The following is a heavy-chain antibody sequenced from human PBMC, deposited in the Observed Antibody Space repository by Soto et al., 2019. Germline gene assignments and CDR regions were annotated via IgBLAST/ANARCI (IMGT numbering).Heavy chain of an antibody. CDR1: GGTFISYA. Sequence: ASVKVSCKASGGTFISYAISWVRQAPGQGLEWMGGIIPIFGTANYAQKFQGRVTITADESTSTAYMELRSLRSEDTAVYYCAREGEVYYYDSSGYHEYFQHWGQGTLVTVST. CDR2: IIPIFGTA. V-gene: IGHV1-69*13. CDR3: AREGEVYYYDSSGYHEYFQH. D-gene: IGHD3-22*01. J-gene: IGHJ1*01.